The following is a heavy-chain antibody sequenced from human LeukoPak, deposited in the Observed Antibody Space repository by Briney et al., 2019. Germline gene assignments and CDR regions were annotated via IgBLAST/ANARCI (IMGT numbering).Heavy chain of an antibody. CDR1: GGTFSSYA. D-gene: IGHD2-2*01. J-gene: IGHJ4*02. Sequence: ASVKVSCKASGGTFSSYAISWVRQAPGQGLEWMGGIIPIFGTANYAQKFQGRVTITTDESTSTAYMELSSLRSEDTAVYYCASSPYCSSTSCYHFDYWGQGTLVTVSS. CDR2: IIPIFGTA. CDR3: ASSPYCSSTSCYHFDY. V-gene: IGHV1-69*05.